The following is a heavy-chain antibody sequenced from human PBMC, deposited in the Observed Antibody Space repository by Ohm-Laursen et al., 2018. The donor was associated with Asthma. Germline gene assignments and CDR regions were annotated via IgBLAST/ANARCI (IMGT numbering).Heavy chain of an antibody. CDR1: GFSFSSYS. V-gene: IGHV3-21*01. CDR3: ARDGLYCSSTNCFFDY. CDR2: ISSSGSSI. D-gene: IGHD2-2*01. J-gene: IGHJ4*02. Sequence: SLRLSCSASGFSFSSYSMNWVRQAPGKGLAWVSFISSSGSSIYYADSVKGRCTISRDNAKNSLYLQMNSLRAEDTAVYYCARDGLYCSSTNCFFDYWGQGTLVTVSS.